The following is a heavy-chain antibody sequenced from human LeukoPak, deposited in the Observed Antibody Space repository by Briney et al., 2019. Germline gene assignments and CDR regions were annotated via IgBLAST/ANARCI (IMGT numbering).Heavy chain of an antibody. CDR1: RFTFSNAW. V-gene: IGHV3-15*01. Sequence: GGSLRLSCAASRFTFSNAWMSWVRQAPGKGLEWVGRIKSKTDGGTTDYAAPVKGRFTISRDDSKNTLYLQMNSLKTEDTAVYYCTTDLIRFLEWLFNYWGQGTLVTVSS. J-gene: IGHJ4*02. CDR2: IKSKTDGGTT. D-gene: IGHD3-3*01. CDR3: TTDLIRFLEWLFNY.